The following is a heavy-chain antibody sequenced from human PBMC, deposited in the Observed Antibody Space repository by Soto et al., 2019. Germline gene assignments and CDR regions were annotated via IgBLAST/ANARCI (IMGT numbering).Heavy chain of an antibody. CDR3: ANSLTQRYFDWLPQRYYYYGMDV. J-gene: IGHJ6*02. V-gene: IGHV3-23*01. D-gene: IGHD3-9*01. CDR2: ISGSGGST. CDR1: GFTFSSYA. Sequence: EVQLLESGGGLVQPGGSLRLSCAASGFTFSSYAMSWVRQAPGKGLEWVSAISGSGGSTYYADSVKGRFTISRDNSKNTLYLQMNSLRAEDTAVYYCANSLTQRYFDWLPQRYYYYGMDVWGQGTTVTVSS.